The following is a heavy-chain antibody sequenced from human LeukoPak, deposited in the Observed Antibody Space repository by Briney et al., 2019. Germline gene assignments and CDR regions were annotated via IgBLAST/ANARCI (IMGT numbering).Heavy chain of an antibody. D-gene: IGHD5-12*01. V-gene: IGHV3-21*01. J-gene: IGHJ4*02. CDR1: GFTFSSYS. Sequence: GGSLRLSCAASGFTFSSYSMNWVRQAPGKGLEWVSSISSSSYIYYADSVKGRFTISRDNAKNSLYLQMNSLRAEDTAVYYCARDPGYSGYDYWGQGTLVTVSS. CDR2: ISSSSYI. CDR3: ARDPGYSGYDY.